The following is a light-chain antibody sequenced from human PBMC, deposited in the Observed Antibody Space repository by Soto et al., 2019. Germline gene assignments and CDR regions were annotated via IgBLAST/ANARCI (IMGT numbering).Light chain of an antibody. J-gene: IGKJ1*01. CDR3: QQYNNWPPWT. CDR1: QSVSSN. V-gene: IGKV3-15*01. Sequence: EIVMTQSPATLSVSAGERATLSCRASQSVSSNLAWYQQKPGQAPRLLIHGASTRATGIPARFSGSGSGTGFTLSISSLQSEEFAVYYCQQYNNWPPWTFGQGTKVEIK. CDR2: GAS.